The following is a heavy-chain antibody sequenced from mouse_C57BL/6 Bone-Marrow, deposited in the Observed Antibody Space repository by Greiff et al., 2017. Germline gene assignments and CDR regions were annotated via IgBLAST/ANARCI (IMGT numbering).Heavy chain of an antibody. Sequence: EVKLVESGGGLVQPGGSLKLSCAASGFTFSDYYMYLVRQTPEKRLEWVAYSSNGGGSAYYSDTVQGRFPILRDNSKNTLSLQMNRHKSEDTAMYYCARRGDYGYAMDYWGQGTSVTVSS. D-gene: IGHD2-13*01. V-gene: IGHV5-12*01. J-gene: IGHJ4*01. CDR3: ARRGDYGYAMDY. CDR2: SSNGGGSA. CDR1: GFTFSDYY.